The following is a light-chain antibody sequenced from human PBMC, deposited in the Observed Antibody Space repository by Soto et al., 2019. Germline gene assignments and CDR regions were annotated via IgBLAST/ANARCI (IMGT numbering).Light chain of an antibody. Sequence: DIQMTQSPSTLSASIGDRIIITCRASQSINTWLAWYQQTPGEAHKLLMYDGSTLARGVPSRFSGSGSETEFTLTISRLQPDDFATFYCQQYQTYSRTFGQGTKVEV. J-gene: IGKJ1*01. CDR1: QSINTW. CDR3: QQYQTYSRT. V-gene: IGKV1-5*03. CDR2: DGS.